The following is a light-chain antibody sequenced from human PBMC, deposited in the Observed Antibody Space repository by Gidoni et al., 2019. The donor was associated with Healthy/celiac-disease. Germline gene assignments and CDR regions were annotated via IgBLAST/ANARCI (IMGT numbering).Light chain of an antibody. CDR2: DDS. V-gene: IGLV3-21*02. CDR3: QVWDSSSDRGV. CDR1: NIRSKS. J-gene: IGLJ1*01. Sequence: SYVLTQPPSVSVAPGQTARITCGGNNIRSKSGHWYQQKPGQDPVLVVYDDSDRPSGIPERFSGSNSGNTATLTISRVEAGDEADYYCQVWDSSSDRGVFGTGTKVTVL.